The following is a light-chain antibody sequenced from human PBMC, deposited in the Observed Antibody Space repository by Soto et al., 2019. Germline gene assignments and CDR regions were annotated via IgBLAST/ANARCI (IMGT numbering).Light chain of an antibody. CDR2: WAS. Sequence: DIVMTQSPDSLAVSLGERATINCKSSQSVLYSSNNKHYLAWYQQKPVQPPKLLIYWASTRESGVPDRFSGSGSGTDFTLTISSLQAEDVAVYYCQHYYSTFVTFGQGTKLEIK. V-gene: IGKV4-1*01. CDR3: QHYYSTFVT. J-gene: IGKJ2*01. CDR1: QSVLYSSNNKHY.